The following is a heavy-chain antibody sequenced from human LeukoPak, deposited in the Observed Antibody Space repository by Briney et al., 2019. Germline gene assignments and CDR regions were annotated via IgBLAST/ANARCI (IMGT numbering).Heavy chain of an antibody. CDR3: AQPRSSGWQLDY. Sequence: ASVKVSCKASGYTFTSYGISWVRQAPGQGLEWMGWISAYNGNTNYAQKLQGRVTMTRDTSTSTVYMELSSLRSEDTAVYYCAQPRSSGWQLDYWGQGTLVTVSS. J-gene: IGHJ4*02. CDR2: ISAYNGNT. V-gene: IGHV1-18*01. CDR1: GYTFTSYG. D-gene: IGHD6-19*01.